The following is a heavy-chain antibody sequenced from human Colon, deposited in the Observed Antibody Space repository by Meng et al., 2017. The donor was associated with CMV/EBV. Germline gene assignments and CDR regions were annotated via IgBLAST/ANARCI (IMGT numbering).Heavy chain of an antibody. V-gene: IGHV1-2*02. CDR2: INPKDGVT. CDR1: GYTYTNYY. D-gene: IGHD1-14*01. J-gene: IGHJ4*02. CDR3: TRDGVACNGTSCRGLRY. Sequence: ASVKVSCKASGYTYTNYYMHWARQAPGQGLEWLGWINPKDGVTLYAQNFQGRVTMTSDSPINTVYMELNTLRYDDTAVYYCTRDGVACNGTSCRGLRYWGQGTLVTVSS.